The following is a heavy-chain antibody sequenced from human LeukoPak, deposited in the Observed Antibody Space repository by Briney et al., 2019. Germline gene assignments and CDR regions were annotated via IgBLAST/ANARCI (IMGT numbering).Heavy chain of an antibody. CDR2: ISSSSSYI. J-gene: IGHJ4*02. CDR3: ARDSDVHCSGGSCTNFDY. CDR1: GFTFSSYS. D-gene: IGHD2-15*01. Sequence: GGSLRLSCAASGFTFSSYSMNWVRQAPGKGLEWVSSISSSSSYIYYSDSVKGRLTISRDNAKKSLYLQMNSLRAEDTAIYYCARDSDVHCSGGSCTNFDYWGQGTLVTVYS. V-gene: IGHV3-21*01.